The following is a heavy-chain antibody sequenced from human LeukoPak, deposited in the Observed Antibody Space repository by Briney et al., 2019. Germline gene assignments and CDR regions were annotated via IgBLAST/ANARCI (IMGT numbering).Heavy chain of an antibody. CDR3: ARDPERYHFDY. CDR2: IWYDGNNK. J-gene: IGHJ4*02. CDR1: GFTFSSYG. D-gene: IGHD1-1*01. V-gene: IGHV3-33*01. Sequence: PGTSLRLSCATSGFTFSSYGVHWVRQAPGKGLEWVAVIWYDGNNKYYADSVKGRFTISRDNSKNTVYLQMNSLRAEDTAVYYCARDPERYHFDYWGQGTLVTVSS.